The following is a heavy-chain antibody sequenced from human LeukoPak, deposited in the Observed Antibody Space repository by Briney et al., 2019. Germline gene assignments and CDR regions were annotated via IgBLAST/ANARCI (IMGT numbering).Heavy chain of an antibody. Sequence: KASETLSLTCTVSGGSIRSYYWSWIRQPPGKGLEWIGYIYYSGSTNYNPSLKSRVTISVDTSKNQFSLKLSSVTAADTAVYYCAREGYDILTGPIGFDYWGQGTLVTVSS. J-gene: IGHJ4*02. V-gene: IGHV4-59*01. CDR1: GGSIRSYY. D-gene: IGHD3-9*01. CDR2: IYYSGST. CDR3: AREGYDILTGPIGFDY.